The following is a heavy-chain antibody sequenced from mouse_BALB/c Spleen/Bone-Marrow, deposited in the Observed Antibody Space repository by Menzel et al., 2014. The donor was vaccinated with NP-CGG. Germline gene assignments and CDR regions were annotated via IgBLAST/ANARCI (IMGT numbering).Heavy chain of an antibody. V-gene: IGHV1-18*01. J-gene: IGHJ4*01. CDR2: INPNNGGI. CDR1: GYTFTEYT. Sequence: EVHLPQSGPELVKPRASGKISCKTYGYTFTEYTMHWVKQSPGKSLEWIGSINPNNGGINYNQKFKCKATLTVDKSSSTAYMELLSLTSEGSVVYYCARWDYYGYAMDLWGQGTSVTVS. CDR3: ARWDYYGYAMDL. D-gene: IGHD1-1*01.